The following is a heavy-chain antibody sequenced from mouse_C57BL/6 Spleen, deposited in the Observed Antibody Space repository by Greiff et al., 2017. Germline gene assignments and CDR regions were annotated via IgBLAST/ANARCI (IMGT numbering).Heavy chain of an antibody. J-gene: IGHJ3*01. Sequence: QVQLQQSGAELVRPGTSVKVSCKASGYAFTNYLIEWVKQRPGQGLEWIGVINPGSGGTNYNEKFKGKATLTADKSSSTAYMQLSSLTSEDSAVYFCARWGYGSSYGGCAYWGQGTLVTVSA. CDR3: ARWGYGSSYGGCAY. CDR1: GYAFTNYL. CDR2: INPGSGGT. D-gene: IGHD1-1*01. V-gene: IGHV1-54*01.